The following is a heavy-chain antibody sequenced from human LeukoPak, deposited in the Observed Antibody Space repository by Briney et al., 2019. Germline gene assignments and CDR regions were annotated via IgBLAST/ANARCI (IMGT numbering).Heavy chain of an antibody. D-gene: IGHD6-13*01. Sequence: GASVKVSCKASGYTFTSYGISWVRQAPGQGLEWMGWISAYNGNTNYAQKLQGRVTMTRDTSTSTAYMELRSLRSDDTAVYYCARDLHDVIAAAAGSCGYWGQGTLVTVSS. J-gene: IGHJ4*02. CDR1: GYTFTSYG. CDR3: ARDLHDVIAAAAGSCGY. CDR2: ISAYNGNT. V-gene: IGHV1-18*01.